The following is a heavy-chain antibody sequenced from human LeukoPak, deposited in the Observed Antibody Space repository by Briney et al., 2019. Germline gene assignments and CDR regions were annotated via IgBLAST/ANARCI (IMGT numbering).Heavy chain of an antibody. CDR2: IYYGGST. D-gene: IGHD2-15*01. CDR3: ARLLAGCPGGRCRAHFDY. CDR1: GDSIISNY. Sequence: SETLSLTCSVSGDSIISNYWSWMRQPPGKGLEWIGHIYYGGSTNYNPSLKSRVSMSVDTSKNQFSLNLSSVTAADTAVYHCARLLAGCPGGRCRAHFDYWGQGTLVTVSS. J-gene: IGHJ4*02. V-gene: IGHV4-59*01.